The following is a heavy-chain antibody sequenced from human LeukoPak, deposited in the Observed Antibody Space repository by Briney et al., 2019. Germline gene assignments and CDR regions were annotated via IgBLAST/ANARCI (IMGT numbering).Heavy chain of an antibody. CDR1: GGTFSSYA. J-gene: IGHJ4*02. CDR2: IIPILGIA. Sequence: ASVKVSCKASGGTFSSYAISWVRQAPGQGLEWMGRIIPILGIANYAQKFQGRVTITADKSTSTAYMELSSLRSEDTAVYCCARDRTRSPWIQLWLPFDYWGQGTLVTVSS. D-gene: IGHD5-18*01. CDR3: ARDRTRSPWIQLWLPFDY. V-gene: IGHV1-69*04.